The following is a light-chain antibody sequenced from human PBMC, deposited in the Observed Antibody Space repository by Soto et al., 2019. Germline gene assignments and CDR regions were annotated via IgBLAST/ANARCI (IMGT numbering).Light chain of an antibody. Sequence: ETVMTQSPDTLSVSPGESAILSCRASQSISTNLAWYQQKPGQAPRLLIYGASARATGIPARFSGSGSGTEFTLTISSLQSEDFAVYYCLQYTHWPPITFGQGTRLEIK. J-gene: IGKJ5*01. CDR1: QSISTN. V-gene: IGKV3-15*01. CDR2: GAS. CDR3: LQYTHWPPIT.